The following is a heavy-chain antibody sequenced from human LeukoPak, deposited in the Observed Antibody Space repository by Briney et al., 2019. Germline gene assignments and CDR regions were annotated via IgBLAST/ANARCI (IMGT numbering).Heavy chain of an antibody. V-gene: IGHV3-74*01. Sequence: PGGSLRLSCAASGFTFSDYYMSWIRQAPGRGLVWVSRINTDGSSTSYADSAKGRFTISRDNAKNTLYLQMNSLRAEDTAVYYCAISPSESTGFWGQGTLVTVSS. CDR2: INTDGSST. D-gene: IGHD4-17*01. CDR3: AISPSESTGF. J-gene: IGHJ4*02. CDR1: GFTFSDYY.